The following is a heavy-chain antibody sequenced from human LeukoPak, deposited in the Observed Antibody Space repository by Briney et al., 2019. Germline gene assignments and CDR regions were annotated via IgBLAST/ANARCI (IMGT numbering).Heavy chain of an antibody. D-gene: IGHD3-9*01. CDR3: ARKRYFDWFPVDY. V-gene: IGHV1-18*01. CDR1: GYTFTSYG. Sequence: ASVKASCKASGYTFTSYGISWVRQAPGQGLEWMGWISAYNGNTNYAQKLQGRVTMTTDTSTSTAYMELRRLRSDDPAVYYCARKRYFDWFPVDYWGQGTLVTVPS. J-gene: IGHJ4*02. CDR2: ISAYNGNT.